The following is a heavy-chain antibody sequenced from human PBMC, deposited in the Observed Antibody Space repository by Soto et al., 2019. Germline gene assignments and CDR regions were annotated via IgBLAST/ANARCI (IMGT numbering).Heavy chain of an antibody. CDR1: GFTVSSNY. V-gene: IGHV3-66*01. Sequence: EVQLVESGGGLVQPGGSLRLSCAASGFTVSSNYMSWVRQAPGKGLEWVSVIYDGGSTYYADSVKGRFTISRDNSKNTLYVQMNSLRAEDTAVYYCARVYSSNWLPSWFDPWGQGTLVTVSS. CDR3: ARVYSSNWLPSWFDP. D-gene: IGHD6-13*01. CDR2: IYDGGST. J-gene: IGHJ5*02.